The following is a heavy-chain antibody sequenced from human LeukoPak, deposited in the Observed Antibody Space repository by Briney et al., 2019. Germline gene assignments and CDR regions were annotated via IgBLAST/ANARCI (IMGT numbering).Heavy chain of an antibody. V-gene: IGHV4-59*12. CDR1: GGSISSYY. CDR2: IYYSGST. D-gene: IGHD3-3*01. CDR3: ASQPASGYHPNWFDP. J-gene: IGHJ5*02. Sequence: PSETLSLTCTVSGGSISSYYRSWIRQPPGKGLEWIGYIYYSGSTNYNPSLKSRVTISVDRSKNQFSLKLSSVTAADTAVYYCASQPASGYHPNWFDPWGQGTLVTVSS.